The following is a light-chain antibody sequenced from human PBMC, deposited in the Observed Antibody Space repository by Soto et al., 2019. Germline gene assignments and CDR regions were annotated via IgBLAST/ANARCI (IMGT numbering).Light chain of an antibody. CDR1: SSDVGGYNY. CDR2: EVS. J-gene: IGLJ1*01. Sequence: QSALTQPASVSGSPGQSITISCTGTSSDVGGYNYVSWYQQHPGKAPKLMIYEVSNRPSGVSNPFSGSKSGNTASLTISGLQAEDEGDYYCSSYTSSSTLVFGTGTKLTVL. V-gene: IGLV2-14*01. CDR3: SSYTSSSTLV.